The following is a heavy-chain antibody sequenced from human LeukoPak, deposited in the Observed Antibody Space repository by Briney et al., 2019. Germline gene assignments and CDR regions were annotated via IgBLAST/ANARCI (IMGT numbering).Heavy chain of an antibody. CDR2: INPNSGGA. Sequence: RVASVKVSCKASGYTFIGYYLHWVRQAPGQGPEWMGHINPNSGGADYAQKFQGRVTMTRDTSISTVYMELSRLRSDDTAVYCCARDSPIVGTFYAFDIWGQGTMVTVSP. CDR3: ARDSPIVGTFYAFDI. J-gene: IGHJ3*02. CDR1: GYTFIGYY. V-gene: IGHV1-2*06. D-gene: IGHD1-26*01.